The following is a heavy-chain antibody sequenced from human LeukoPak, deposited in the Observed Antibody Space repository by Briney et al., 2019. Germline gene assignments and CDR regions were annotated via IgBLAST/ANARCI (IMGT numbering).Heavy chain of an antibody. CDR3: ASFLGGCYYGYYYMDV. CDR2: IIPIFGTA. Sequence: GASVKVSCKASGGTFSSYAIIWVRQAPGQGLEWMGGIIPIFGTANYAQKFQGRVTITTDESTSTAYMELSSLRSEDTAVYYCASFLGGCYYGYYYMDVWGKGTTVTVSS. V-gene: IGHV1-69*05. D-gene: IGHD3-10*01. J-gene: IGHJ6*03. CDR1: GGTFSSYA.